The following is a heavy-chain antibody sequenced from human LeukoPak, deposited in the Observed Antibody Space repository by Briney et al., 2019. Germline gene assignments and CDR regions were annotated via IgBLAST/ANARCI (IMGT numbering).Heavy chain of an antibody. J-gene: IGHJ4*02. D-gene: IGHD3-3*01. Sequence: PGRSLRLSCAASGFTFSSYGMHWVRQAPGKGLEWVAVISYDGSNKYYADSVKGRFSISRDNSKSTLYLQMNSLRTEDTGVYYCAREQPSGYYRTSDYWGQGTLVTVSS. CDR3: AREQPSGYYRTSDY. CDR1: GFTFSSYG. CDR2: ISYDGSNK. V-gene: IGHV3-30*03.